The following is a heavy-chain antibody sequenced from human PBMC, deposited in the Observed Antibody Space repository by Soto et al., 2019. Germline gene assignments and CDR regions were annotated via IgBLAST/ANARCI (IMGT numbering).Heavy chain of an antibody. J-gene: IGHJ4*02. D-gene: IGHD1-26*01. CDR1: GFTFSSHE. V-gene: IGHV3-48*03. CDR2: ISSSGGTI. CDR3: ARGGRYFSY. Sequence: EVQLVESGGDLVQPGGSLRLSCAASGFTFSSHEMNWVRQAPGKGLEWVSYISSSGGTIYYADSVKGRFIISRDNAKNSLYLQMNSLRAEETAVYYCARGGRYFSYWGQGTLVTVSS.